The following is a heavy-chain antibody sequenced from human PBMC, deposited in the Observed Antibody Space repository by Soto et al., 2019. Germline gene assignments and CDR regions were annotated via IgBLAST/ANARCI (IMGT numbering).Heavy chain of an antibody. D-gene: IGHD1-26*01. CDR2: ISGSGGST. J-gene: IGHJ4*02. V-gene: IGHV3-23*01. Sequence: GGSLRLSCAASGFTFSSYAMSWVRQAPGKGLEWVSAISGSGGSTYYADSVKGRFTISRDNSKNTLYLQMNSLRAEDTAVYYCEKGRAGSYSAPSRWGQGTLVTVSS. CDR1: GFTFSSYA. CDR3: EKGRAGSYSAPSR.